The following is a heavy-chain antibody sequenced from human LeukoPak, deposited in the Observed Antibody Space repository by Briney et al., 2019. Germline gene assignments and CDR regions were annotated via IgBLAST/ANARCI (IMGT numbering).Heavy chain of an antibody. Sequence: PSETLSLTCTVSSGSISYFYWSWIRQPAGKGLEWIGRIYTTGTTNYNPSLKSRVTMSVDTSKKQFSLKLSSVTAADTAVYYCARDCYYDSSGYYGYAFDIWGQGTMVTVSS. D-gene: IGHD3-22*01. CDR3: ARDCYYDSSGYYGYAFDI. CDR1: SGSISYFY. J-gene: IGHJ3*02. CDR2: IYTTGTT. V-gene: IGHV4-4*07.